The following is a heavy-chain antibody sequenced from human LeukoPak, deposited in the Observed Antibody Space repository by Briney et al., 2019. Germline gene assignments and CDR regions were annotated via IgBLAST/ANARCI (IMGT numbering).Heavy chain of an antibody. D-gene: IGHD4-17*01. CDR2: IYYSGST. J-gene: IGHJ4*02. V-gene: IGHV4-39*07. CDR3: ARGRNRYGGIDY. CDR1: GGSISSSSYY. Sequence: DPSETLSLTCTVSGGSISSSSYYWGWIRKPPGKGLEWIGSIYYSGSTYYNPSRKSRVTISVDTSKNQFSLKLRSVTAADTAVYYCARGRNRYGGIDYWGQGTLVTISS.